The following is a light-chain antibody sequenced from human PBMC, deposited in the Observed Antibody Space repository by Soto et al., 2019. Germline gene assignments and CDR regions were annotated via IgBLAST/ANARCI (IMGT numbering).Light chain of an antibody. CDR2: DAS. CDR1: QSVSSY. J-gene: IGKJ4*01. V-gene: IGKV3-11*01. CDR3: QQRSNWPLT. Sequence: ELVLTQSPATLSLSPGERATLSCRASQSVSSYLAWYQQKPGQAPRLLIYDASNRATGIPARFSGSGSGTDFTITISSLEPEDFAVYYWQQRSNWPLTFGGGTKVEIK.